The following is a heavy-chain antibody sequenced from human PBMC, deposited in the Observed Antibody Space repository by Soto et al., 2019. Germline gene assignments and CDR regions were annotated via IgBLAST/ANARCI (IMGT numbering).Heavy chain of an antibody. V-gene: IGHV4-59*01. D-gene: IGHD4-17*01. CDR3: ARSGSTVSPCDY. CDR2: IYYSGST. CDR1: GGSISNYY. Sequence: TLSLTCTVSGGSISNYYWSWIRQPPGKGLEWIGYIYYSGSTNYNPSLKSRVTISVDTSKNHFSLKLSPVTAADTAVYYCARSGSTVSPCDYWGQGTLVTVPS. J-gene: IGHJ4*02.